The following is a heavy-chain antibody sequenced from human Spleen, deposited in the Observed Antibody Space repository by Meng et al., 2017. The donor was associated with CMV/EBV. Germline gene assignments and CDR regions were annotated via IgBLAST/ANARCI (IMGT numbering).Heavy chain of an antibody. D-gene: IGHD1-26*01. CDR1: GFTFSRYS. V-gene: IGHV3-21*04. J-gene: IGHJ6*02. CDR3: AKRGGGSYYYDRYYGLDV. CDR2: ISTSSTYI. Sequence: LSLTCAASGFTFSRYSMNWVRQAPGKGLEWVSSISTSSTYIYYADSLKGRFTISRNNAKSSLYLQMNSLRAEDTAVYYCAKRGGGSYYYDRYYGLDVWGQGTTVTVSS.